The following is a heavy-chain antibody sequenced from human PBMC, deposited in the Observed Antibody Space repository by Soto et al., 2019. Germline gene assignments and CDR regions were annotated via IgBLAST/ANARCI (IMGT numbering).Heavy chain of an antibody. J-gene: IGHJ4*01. CDR1: GASVTTSSYF. Sequence: QLQLQESGPGLVRASETLSLTCTAPGASVTTSSYFWAWIRQPPEERLGLIGSANYSGRTSYNPSLKSRVAISVGTPTHQFSVKVPSVAAADTCFYYCARFSPCWHYFDSWGLGTLVTVSS. CDR2: ANYSGRT. V-gene: IGHV4-39*01. D-gene: IGHD2-21*01. CDR3: ARFSPCWHYFDS.